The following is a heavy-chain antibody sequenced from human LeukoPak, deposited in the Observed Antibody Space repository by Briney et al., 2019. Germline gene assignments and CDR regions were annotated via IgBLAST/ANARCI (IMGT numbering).Heavy chain of an antibody. CDR1: GYSINFGHL. D-gene: IGHD6-19*01. V-gene: IGHV4-38-2*02. CDR2: INHSGRT. J-gene: IGHJ5*02. Sequence: PSETLSLTCDVSGYSINFGHLWGWIRQPPGKGLEWIASINHSGRTYYTPSLKSRVTISVDTLKNQFSLNVTSVTAEDTAIYFCARESSAVAHPMIRDWLDPWGQGTLVTVSS. CDR3: ARESSAVAHPMIRDWLDP.